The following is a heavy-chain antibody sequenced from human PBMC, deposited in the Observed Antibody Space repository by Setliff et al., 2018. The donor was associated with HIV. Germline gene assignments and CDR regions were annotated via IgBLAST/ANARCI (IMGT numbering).Heavy chain of an antibody. V-gene: IGHV4-59*01. CDR3: ARVTTMVGYFDY. J-gene: IGHJ4*02. D-gene: IGHD5-18*01. CDR1: GGSISSYY. Sequence: SETLSLTCTVSGGSISSYYWSWIRQPPGKGLECIGCIYYSGSTNYNPSLKSRLTISVDTSKNQFSLKLSSVTAADTAVYFCARVTTMVGYFDYWGQGTLVTVSS. CDR2: IYYSGST.